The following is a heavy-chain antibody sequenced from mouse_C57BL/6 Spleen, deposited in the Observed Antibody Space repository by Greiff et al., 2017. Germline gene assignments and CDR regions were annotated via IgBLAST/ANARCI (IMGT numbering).Heavy chain of an antibody. Sequence: VQLKESGGGLVKPGGSLKLSCAASGFTFSDYGMHWVRQAPEKGLEWVAYISSGSSTIYYADTVKGRFTISRDNAKNTLFLQMTSLRSEDTAMYYCARGLLRGYYAMDYWGQGTSVTVSS. D-gene: IGHD1-1*01. CDR2: ISSGSSTI. CDR3: ARGLLRGYYAMDY. CDR1: GFTFSDYG. J-gene: IGHJ4*01. V-gene: IGHV5-17*01.